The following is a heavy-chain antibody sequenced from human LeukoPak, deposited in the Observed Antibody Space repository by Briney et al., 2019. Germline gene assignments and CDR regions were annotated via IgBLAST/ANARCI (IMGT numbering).Heavy chain of an antibody. CDR2: MSGSGGST. Sequence: GSLRLSCATSRFTFSSYAISCVRDAPGNGRECVSAMSGSGGSTYYDDYVKGRCTITRANSKNTLYLQMKSLRAEDTAVYYCAKDSVATVVTLFDYWGQGTLVTVSS. CDR3: AKDSVATVVTLFDY. CDR1: RFTFSSYA. V-gene: IGHV3-23*01. D-gene: IGHD5-12*01. J-gene: IGHJ4*02.